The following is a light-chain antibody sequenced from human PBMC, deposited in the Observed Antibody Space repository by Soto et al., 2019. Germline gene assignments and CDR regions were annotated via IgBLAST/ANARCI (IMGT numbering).Light chain of an antibody. J-gene: IGKJ1*01. CDR1: QSVSSSY. V-gene: IGKV3-20*01. CDR2: RAS. Sequence: EIVLTQSPGTLSLSPGERATLSCRASQSVSSSYLAWYQQKPGQAPRLLIYRASSRARGIPDRFSGSGSGTDVTLTISRLEPEEFAVYYCLQSGTFGQGTTVEVK. CDR3: LQSGT.